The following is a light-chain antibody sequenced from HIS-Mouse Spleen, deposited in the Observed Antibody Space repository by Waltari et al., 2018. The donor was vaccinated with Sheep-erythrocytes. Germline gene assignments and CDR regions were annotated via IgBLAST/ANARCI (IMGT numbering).Light chain of an antibody. V-gene: IGLV3-1*01. CDR3: QAWDSSTAV. Sequence: SYELTQPPSVSVSPGQTASITCSGDKLGDKYACWYQQKPSQSPVLVIYQDSKRPSGSPERFSGSNSGNTATLTISGTQAMDEADYYCQAWDSSTAVFGGGTKLTVL. CDR1: KLGDKY. J-gene: IGLJ2*01. CDR2: QDS.